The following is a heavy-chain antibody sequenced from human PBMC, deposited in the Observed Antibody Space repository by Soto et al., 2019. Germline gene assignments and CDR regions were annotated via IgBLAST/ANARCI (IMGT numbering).Heavy chain of an antibody. Sequence: AATXSLTCSVYVCSFIVYYLSWFRQPPGKGLEWIAEINHSGSTNYNPSLKSRVTISVDTSKNYFSLKLSFVTAAETAVYYCARALPVYRYCISIDCTRSGMDVWGQGTTVNV. CDR2: INHSGST. D-gene: IGHD2-2*01. CDR1: VCSFIVYY. CDR3: ARALPVYRYCISIDCTRSGMDV. J-gene: IGHJ6*01. V-gene: IGHV4-34*01.